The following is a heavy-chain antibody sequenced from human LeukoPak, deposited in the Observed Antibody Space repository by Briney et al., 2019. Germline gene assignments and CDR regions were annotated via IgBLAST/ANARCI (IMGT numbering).Heavy chain of an antibody. D-gene: IGHD6-19*01. Sequence: ASVKVSCKASGYTFTSYDINWVRQATGQGLEWMGWMNPNSGNTGYAQKFQGRVTMTRNTSISTAYMELSSVRSEDTAVYYCAGKAGATSGWYAFDIWGQGTMVTVSS. CDR3: AGKAGATSGWYAFDI. CDR1: GYTFTSYD. V-gene: IGHV1-8*01. CDR2: MNPNSGNT. J-gene: IGHJ3*02.